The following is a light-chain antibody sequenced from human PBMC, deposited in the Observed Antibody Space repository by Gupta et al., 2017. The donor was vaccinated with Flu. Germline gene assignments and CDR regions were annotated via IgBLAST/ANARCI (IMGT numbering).Light chain of an antibody. V-gene: IGKV3-11*01. J-gene: IGKJ2*01. Sequence: ERATLSCRASQSVSRYLAWYQQKPGQAPRLLIYDASNRATGIPARFSGSGSGTDFTLTISSLEPEDFAVYYCQQRSNRPPYTFGQGTKLQIE. CDR3: QQRSNRPPYT. CDR2: DAS. CDR1: QSVSRY.